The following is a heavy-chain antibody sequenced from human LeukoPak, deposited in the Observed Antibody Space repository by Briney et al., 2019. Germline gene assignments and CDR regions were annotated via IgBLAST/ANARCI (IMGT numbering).Heavy chain of an antibody. CDR1: GFTFNTYW. Sequence: GGSLRLSCAASGFTFNTYWMSWVRQAPGKGLEWVANIKEDGSEEYYVDSVKGRFTISRDNAKNSLYLQMDTVSAEDTALYFCARDWLVGVPFYAFHLGGQGTMVTVSS. D-gene: IGHD1-26*01. J-gene: IGHJ3*01. V-gene: IGHV3-7*01. CDR2: IKEDGSEE. CDR3: ARDWLVGVPFYAFHL.